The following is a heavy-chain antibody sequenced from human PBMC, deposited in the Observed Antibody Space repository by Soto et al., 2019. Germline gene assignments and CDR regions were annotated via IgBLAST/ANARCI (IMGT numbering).Heavy chain of an antibody. D-gene: IGHD3-10*01. CDR2: INHSGST. CDR1: GGSLQWYY. Sequence: SGTLAPTFACDGGSLQWYYCSLIRQPPGKGLEWIGEINHSGSTNYNPALKRRVTISVDTYKKQFSLKLSSVTAADTAVYYCARGLALYYYGSFGYWGQGTLVTVSS. CDR3: ARGLALYYYGSFGY. J-gene: IGHJ4*02. V-gene: IGHV4-34*01.